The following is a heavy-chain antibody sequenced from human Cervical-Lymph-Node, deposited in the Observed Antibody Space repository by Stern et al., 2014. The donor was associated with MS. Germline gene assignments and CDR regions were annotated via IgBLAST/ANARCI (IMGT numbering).Heavy chain of an antibody. CDR2: INTNTGIP. V-gene: IGHV7-4-1*02. Sequence: QMQLVQSGSELKKPGASVKVSCKASGYTFTHYGINWVRQAPGQGLAWMGWINTNTGIPTYAQAFTGRFVFSFDASVSTAYLHISNLKADDTAIYYCARLRVGNITRDYWGPGTLVTVSS. CDR1: GYTFTHYG. D-gene: IGHD1-26*01. J-gene: IGHJ4*02. CDR3: ARLRVGNITRDY.